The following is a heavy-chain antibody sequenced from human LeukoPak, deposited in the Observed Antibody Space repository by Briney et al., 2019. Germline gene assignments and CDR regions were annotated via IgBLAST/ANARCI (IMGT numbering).Heavy chain of an antibody. CDR2: INPNSGGT. Sequence: ASVKVSCKASGYTFTGYYMHWVRQAPGQGLEWMGWINPNSGGTNYAQKFQGWVTMTRDTSISTAYMELSRLRSDDTAVYYCARDGGGGYCSGGSCPENAFDIWGQGTMVTVSS. D-gene: IGHD2-15*01. CDR3: ARDGGGGYCSGGSCPENAFDI. J-gene: IGHJ3*02. CDR1: GYTFTGYY. V-gene: IGHV1-2*04.